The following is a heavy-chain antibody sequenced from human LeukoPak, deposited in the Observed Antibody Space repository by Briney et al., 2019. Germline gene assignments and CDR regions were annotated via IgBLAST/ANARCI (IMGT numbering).Heavy chain of an antibody. V-gene: IGHV3-48*01. CDR1: GFTFSSCS. Sequence: GGSLRLSCAASGFTFSSCSMNWVRQAPGKGLEWVSYISSSSSTIYYADSVKGRFTIYRENAKKSLYLQMNSLRAEDTAVYYCARPRYSGYDSMGYWGQGTLVTVSS. CDR2: ISSSSSTI. CDR3: ARPRYSGYDSMGY. D-gene: IGHD5-12*01. J-gene: IGHJ4*02.